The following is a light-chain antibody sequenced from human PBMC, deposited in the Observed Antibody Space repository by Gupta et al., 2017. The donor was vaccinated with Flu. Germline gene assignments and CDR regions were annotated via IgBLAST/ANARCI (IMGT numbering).Light chain of an antibody. CDR2: AAA. CDR1: QSTSSY. V-gene: IGKV1-39*01. Sequence: DTKMTQSTPSLSTSVGDRVTITCRSSQSTSSYLNRYQQKPGKAPKLLIYAAASLQSGVPSRFSGSGSCTDFTLTIISLQPEDFATYYCQQSYSTPLYTFGQGTKLEIK. J-gene: IGKJ2*01. CDR3: QQSYSTPLYT.